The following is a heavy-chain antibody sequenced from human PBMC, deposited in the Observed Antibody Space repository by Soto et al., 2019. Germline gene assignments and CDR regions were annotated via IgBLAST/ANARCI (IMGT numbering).Heavy chain of an antibody. D-gene: IGHD6-19*01. CDR2: ISGGGATT. J-gene: IGHJ4*02. Sequence: PGGSLRLSCAASGFTFSIYAMSWVRLPAGKGLEWVSAISGGGATTDYADSVKGRFTISRDNSKNTLYVQMNSLRAEDTAVYYCAKGPLAVAGPEIDYWGQGTLVTVSS. CDR1: GFTFSIYA. V-gene: IGHV3-23*01. CDR3: AKGPLAVAGPEIDY.